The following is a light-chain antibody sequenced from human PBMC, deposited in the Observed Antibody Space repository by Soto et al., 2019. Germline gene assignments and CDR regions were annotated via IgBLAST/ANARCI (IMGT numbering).Light chain of an antibody. Sequence: QSVLTQPASVSGSPGQSITISCTGTSSDVGAYNYVSWYQQHPGKAPELMIYEVSSRPSGVSNRFSGSKSANTASLTISGLQAGDEADYYCSSYTSSSTWLFGGGTKLTVL. V-gene: IGLV2-14*03. J-gene: IGLJ3*02. CDR2: EVS. CDR3: SSYTSSSTWL. CDR1: SSDVGAYNY.